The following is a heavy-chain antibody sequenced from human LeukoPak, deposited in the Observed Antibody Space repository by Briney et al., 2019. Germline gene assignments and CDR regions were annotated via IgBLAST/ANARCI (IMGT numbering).Heavy chain of an antibody. D-gene: IGHD3-22*01. CDR1: GGLTGTGTYY. V-gene: IGHV4-61*01. CDR3: ARAWGYDDTSGSSFVFFQQ. Sequence: SETLSLTCTVSGGLTGTGTYYWGWIRQPPGKGLEWIGYLYYSGSTNYNPSLKSRVTISVDTSKNQFSLKVNSVTAADTAVYYCARAWGYDDTSGSSFVFFQQWGQGTLVTVSS. J-gene: IGHJ1*01. CDR2: LYYSGST.